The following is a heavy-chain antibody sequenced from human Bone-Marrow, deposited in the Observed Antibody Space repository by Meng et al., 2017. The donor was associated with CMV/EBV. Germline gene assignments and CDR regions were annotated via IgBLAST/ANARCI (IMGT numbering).Heavy chain of an antibody. V-gene: IGHV1-8*01. J-gene: IGHJ4*02. CDR2: MNPNSGNT. CDR1: GYTFTSYD. CDR3: ARETRTYGGNPLK. Sequence: ASVKVSCKASGYTFTSYDINWVRQATGQGLEWMGWMNPNSGNTGYAQKFQGRVTMTRNTSISTAYMELSSLRSEDTAVYYCARETRTYGGNPLKWGQGTLVTVSS. D-gene: IGHD4/OR15-4a*01.